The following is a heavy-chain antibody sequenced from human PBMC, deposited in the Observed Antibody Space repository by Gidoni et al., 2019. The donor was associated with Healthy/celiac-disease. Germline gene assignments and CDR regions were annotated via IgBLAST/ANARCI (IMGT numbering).Heavy chain of an antibody. J-gene: IGHJ4*02. CDR1: GFTFSSYG. CDR3: AKADLRLGQDYEVSCVIDY. V-gene: IGHV3-30*18. Sequence: QVQPVESGGGVVKPGRSLRRTCAAYGFTFSSYGMQWVRQAQGKGLEWVSVISYAGSNKYYADSVKCRFTISRDNSKNTLSLQMNSLSAEDTAVYYCAKADLRLGQDYEVSCVIDYLGQVTLVTVSS. D-gene: IGHD3-16*01. CDR2: ISYAGSNK.